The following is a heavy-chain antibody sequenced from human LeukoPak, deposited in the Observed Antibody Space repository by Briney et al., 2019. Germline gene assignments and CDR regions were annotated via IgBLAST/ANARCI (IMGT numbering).Heavy chain of an antibody. Sequence: PGESLRLSCAASRFTFSNYWMSWVRQAPGKGLEWVASINQGGTEKHFVDSVKGRFTISRDNAQNSLYVQMNSLRAEDTAVYYCARLLFGGCSDYWGQGTLVTVSS. CDR3: ARLLFGGCSDY. CDR1: RFTFSNYW. J-gene: IGHJ4*02. D-gene: IGHD2-15*01. V-gene: IGHV3-7*01. CDR2: INQGGTEK.